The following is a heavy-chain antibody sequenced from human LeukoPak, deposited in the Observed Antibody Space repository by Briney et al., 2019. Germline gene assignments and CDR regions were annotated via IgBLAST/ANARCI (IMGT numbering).Heavy chain of an antibody. CDR2: IYKTGST. CDR3: ARHVHGDHGDPNWFDP. V-gene: IGHV4-39*01. Sequence: SETLSPTCTVSGGSISSSSHYWGWIRQPPGKGLEWIASIYKTGSTFYNPSLKSRVTISVDTSKNQFSLNLRSVTAADTAVYYCARHVHGDHGDPNWFDPWGQGTLVTVSS. D-gene: IGHD4-17*01. J-gene: IGHJ5*02. CDR1: GGSISSSSHY.